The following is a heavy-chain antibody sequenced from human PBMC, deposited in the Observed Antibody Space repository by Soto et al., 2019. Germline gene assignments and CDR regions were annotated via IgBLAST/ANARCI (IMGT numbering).Heavy chain of an antibody. V-gene: IGHV3-11*01. CDR2: ISSSGSTI. Sequence: QVQLVESGGGLVKPGGSLRLSCAASGFTFSDYYMSWIRQAPGKGLEWVSYISSSGSTIYYADSVKGRFTISRDNAKNSLYLQMNSLRAEDTAVYYCASYVCSGGSCPRINWFDPCGQGTLVTVSS. CDR1: GFTFSDYY. J-gene: IGHJ5*02. D-gene: IGHD2-15*01. CDR3: ASYVCSGGSCPRINWFDP.